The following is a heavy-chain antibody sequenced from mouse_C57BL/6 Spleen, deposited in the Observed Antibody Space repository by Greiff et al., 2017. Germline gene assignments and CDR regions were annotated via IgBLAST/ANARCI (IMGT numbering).Heavy chain of an antibody. CDR2: ISSGSSTI. V-gene: IGHV5-17*01. J-gene: IGHJ3*01. D-gene: IGHD4-1*01. CDR1: GFTFSDYG. CDR3: ARVLTGAFAY. Sequence: EVKLMESGGGLVKPGGSLKLSCAASGFTFSDYGMHWVRQAPEKGLEWVAYISSGSSTIYYADTVKGRFTISRDNAKNTLFLQMTSLRSEDTAMYYCARVLTGAFAYWGQGTLVTVSA.